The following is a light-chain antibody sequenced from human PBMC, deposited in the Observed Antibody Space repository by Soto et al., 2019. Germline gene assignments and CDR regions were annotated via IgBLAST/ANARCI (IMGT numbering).Light chain of an antibody. V-gene: IGKV3D-20*01. CDR2: DAS. Sequence: ELVLTQSPATMSLSTGDGACLXXGSSQSVSSSYLAWYQQKPGLAPRXXIYDASSRATGIPDRFSGSGSGTDFTLTISRLEPEDFAVYYCQQYGSSPITFGQGTRLEI. CDR1: QSVSSSY. CDR3: QQYGSSPIT. J-gene: IGKJ5*01.